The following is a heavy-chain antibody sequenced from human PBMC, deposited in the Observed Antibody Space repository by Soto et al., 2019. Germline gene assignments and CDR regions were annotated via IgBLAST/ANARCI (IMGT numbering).Heavy chain of an antibody. V-gene: IGHV3-9*01. D-gene: IGHD3-10*01. Sequence: EEQLVESGGGLVQPGRSLRLSCAASGFTFDDYAMHWVRQAPGKGLEWVSGINWNSGSIGYADSVKCRFTISRDNAKTSLYLQMNSLRAEDTALYYCAKDRGSGSYSANYYYYGMDVWGQGTTVTVSS. CDR3: AKDRGSGSYSANYYYYGMDV. J-gene: IGHJ6*02. CDR1: GFTFDDYA. CDR2: INWNSGSI.